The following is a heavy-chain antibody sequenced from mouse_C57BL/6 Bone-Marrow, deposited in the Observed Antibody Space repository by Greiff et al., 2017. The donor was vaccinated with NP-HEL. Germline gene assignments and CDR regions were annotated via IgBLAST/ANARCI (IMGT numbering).Heavy chain of an antibody. CDR1: GYTFTSYG. CDR3: ADRWLQSWYFDV. D-gene: IGHD2-3*01. CDR2: IYPRSGNT. J-gene: IGHJ1*03. Sequence: QVQLKQSGAELARPGASVKLSCKASGYTFTSYGISWVKQRTGQGLEWIGEIYPRSGNTYYNEKFKGKATLTADKSSSTAYMELRSLTSEDSAVYFCADRWLQSWYFDVWGTGTTVTVSS. V-gene: IGHV1-81*01.